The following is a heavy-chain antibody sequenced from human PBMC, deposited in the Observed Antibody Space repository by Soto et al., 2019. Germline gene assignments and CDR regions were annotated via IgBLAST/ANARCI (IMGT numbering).Heavy chain of an antibody. V-gene: IGHV4-59*01. Sequence: PSETLSLTCTVSGGSISSYYWSWIRQPPGKGLEWIGYIYYSGSTNYNPSLKSRVTISVDTSKNQFSLKLSSVTAADTAVYYCARSSYYYDSSGLDYWRQGTLVTVSS. J-gene: IGHJ4*02. CDR3: ARSSYYYDSSGLDY. CDR1: GGSISSYY. CDR2: IYYSGST. D-gene: IGHD3-22*01.